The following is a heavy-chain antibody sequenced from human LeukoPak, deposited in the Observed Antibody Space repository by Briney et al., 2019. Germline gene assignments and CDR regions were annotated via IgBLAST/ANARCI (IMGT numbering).Heavy chain of an antibody. J-gene: IGHJ4*02. D-gene: IGHD6-6*01. CDR3: AKVLSTSSIRFFNY. CDR2: IDGSGDST. Sequence: GGSLRLSCAASGFTFSSYAMTWVRQAPGKGLEWVTTIDGSGDSTYYADSVKGRFTISRDNSKNTVYLQMNSLRAEDTALYYCAKVLSTSSIRFFNYWGQGSLVTVSS. V-gene: IGHV3-23*01. CDR1: GFTFSSYA.